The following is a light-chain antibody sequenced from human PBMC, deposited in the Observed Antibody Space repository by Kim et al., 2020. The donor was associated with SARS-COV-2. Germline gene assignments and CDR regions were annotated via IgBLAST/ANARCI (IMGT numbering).Light chain of an antibody. J-gene: IGLJ3*02. Sequence: SSELTQDPAVSVALGQTVRITCQGDSLRSYYASWYQQKPGQAPVLVIYGKNNRPSGIPDRFSGSSSGNTASLTITGAQAEDEADYYCNSRVSSGNHLAWVFGGGTQLTVL. V-gene: IGLV3-19*01. CDR3: NSRVSSGNHLAWV. CDR1: SLRSYY. CDR2: GKN.